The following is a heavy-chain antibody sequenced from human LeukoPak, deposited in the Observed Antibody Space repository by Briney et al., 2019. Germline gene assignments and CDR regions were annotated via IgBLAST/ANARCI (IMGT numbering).Heavy chain of an antibody. CDR2: INPNSGGT. J-gene: IGHJ5*02. V-gene: IGHV1-2*02. D-gene: IGHD6-13*01. CDR3: AREVAVAGTGWLGSA. Sequence: ASVKVSCKASGYTFTDYYIHWLRQAPGQGLEWMGWINPNSGGTDYAQKFQGRVTTTRDTSISSAYMELSRLRSDDTAAYYCAREVAVAGTGWLGSAWGQGTLVTVSS. CDR1: GYTFTDYY.